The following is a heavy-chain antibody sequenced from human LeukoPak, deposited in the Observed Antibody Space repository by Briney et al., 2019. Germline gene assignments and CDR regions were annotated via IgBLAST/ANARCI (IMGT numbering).Heavy chain of an antibody. CDR3: ARDFWGAYRVDYFDY. Sequence: GGSLRLSCAASRFTFSNYWMSWVRRAPGKGLECGANIKQDGSETYYVDSVRGRFTVSRDNAKNSLYLQMNSLRAEDTAVYYCARDFWGAYRVDYFDYWGKGTLVTVSS. V-gene: IGHV3-7*01. CDR1: RFTFSNYW. J-gene: IGHJ4*02. CDR2: IKQDGSET. D-gene: IGHD3-3*01.